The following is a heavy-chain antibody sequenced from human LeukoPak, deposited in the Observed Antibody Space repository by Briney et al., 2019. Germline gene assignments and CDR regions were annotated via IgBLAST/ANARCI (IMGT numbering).Heavy chain of an antibody. Sequence: ASVKVSCKPSGYTFTSYDINWVRQATGQGLEWMGWTNPNSGNTGYAQKFQGRVTMTRNTSISTAYMELSSLRSEDTAVYYCARGRILYSTPRLFDPWGQGTLVTVSS. J-gene: IGHJ5*02. CDR3: ARGRILYSTPRLFDP. V-gene: IGHV1-8*01. CDR2: TNPNSGNT. CDR1: GYTFTSYD. D-gene: IGHD2-8*01.